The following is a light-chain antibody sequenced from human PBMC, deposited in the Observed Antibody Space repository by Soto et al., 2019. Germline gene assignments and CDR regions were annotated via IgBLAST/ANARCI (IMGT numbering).Light chain of an antibody. CDR2: EVT. CDR3: CSYEHSGTYV. Sequence: QSALTQPASVSGSPGQSITISCTGTSSDVGSYNLVSWYQQHPGKAPKLMIYEVTKRPSGVSNRFSGSKSGSTASLTISGLQAEDEADYYCCSYEHSGTYVFGTGTKVTVL. V-gene: IGLV2-23*02. J-gene: IGLJ1*01. CDR1: SSDVGSYNL.